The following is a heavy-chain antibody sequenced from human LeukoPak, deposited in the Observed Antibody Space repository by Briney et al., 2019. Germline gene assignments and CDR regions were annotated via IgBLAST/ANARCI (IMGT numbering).Heavy chain of an antibody. Sequence: ASVKVSCKTSGYTFTDFGINWVRQAPGQGLEWMGRFTTYNGNTNYAQKFQGRVTMTTDTSTTTAYLEVTSLRSDDTAVYYCARDSSGFYYVHWGQGTLVTVSS. CDR1: GYTFTDFG. CDR2: FTTYNGNT. J-gene: IGHJ4*02. D-gene: IGHD3-22*01. V-gene: IGHV1-18*01. CDR3: ARDSSGFYYVH.